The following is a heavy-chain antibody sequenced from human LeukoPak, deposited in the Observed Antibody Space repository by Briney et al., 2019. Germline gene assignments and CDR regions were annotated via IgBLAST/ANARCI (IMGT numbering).Heavy chain of an antibody. D-gene: IGHD6-13*01. V-gene: IGHV1-69*04. Sequence: SVKVSCKASGGTFSSYAISWVRQAPGQGLEWMGRIIPILGIANYAQKFQGRVTITADKSTSTAYMELSSLRSEDTAVYYCARGFVGSSEDYFDYWGRGTLVTVSS. CDR1: GGTFSSYA. CDR2: IIPILGIA. CDR3: ARGFVGSSEDYFDY. J-gene: IGHJ4*02.